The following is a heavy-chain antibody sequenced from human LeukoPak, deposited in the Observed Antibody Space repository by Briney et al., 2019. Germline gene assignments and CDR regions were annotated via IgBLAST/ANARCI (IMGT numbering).Heavy chain of an antibody. CDR3: AGEYCSGGSCRQGFDY. J-gene: IGHJ4*02. CDR1: GYTFTDYY. D-gene: IGHD2-15*01. V-gene: IGHV1-2*02. CDR2: INPNSGDT. Sequence: ASVKVSCKASGYTFTDYYMHWVRQAPGEGLEWMGWINPNSGDTNHAQNFQGRVTLTRDTSISTAYMELSSLRSDDSAVYYCAGEYCSGGSCRQGFDYWGQGTLVTVSS.